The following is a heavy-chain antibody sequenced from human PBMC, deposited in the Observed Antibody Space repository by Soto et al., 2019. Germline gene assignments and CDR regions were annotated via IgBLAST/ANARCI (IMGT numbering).Heavy chain of an antibody. CDR2: IYYSGST. D-gene: IGHD3-22*01. CDR3: ARLVYDSSGYRPG. Sequence: SETMSLTCTVSGGNISSSSYYWSRIRQPPGKGLEWIGSIYYSGSTYYNPSLKSRVTISVDTSKNQFSLKLSSVTAAATAVYYCARLVYDSSGYRPGWGQGTLVTVSS. J-gene: IGHJ4*02. CDR1: GGNISSSSYY. V-gene: IGHV4-39*01.